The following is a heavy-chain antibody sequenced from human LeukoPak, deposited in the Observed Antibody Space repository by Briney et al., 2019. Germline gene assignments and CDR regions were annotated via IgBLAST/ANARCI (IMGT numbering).Heavy chain of an antibody. J-gene: IGHJ3*02. V-gene: IGHV1-2*02. CDR2: INPNSGGT. CDR3: ACYYYDSSGYSQSPYAFDI. Sequence: ASVKVSCKASGYTFTGYYMHWVRQAPGPGLEWMGWINPNSGGTNYAKKFQGRVTMTRDTSISTAYMELSRLRSDDTGVYYCACYYYDSSGYSQSPYAFDIWGQGTMVTVSS. D-gene: IGHD3-22*01. CDR1: GYTFTGYY.